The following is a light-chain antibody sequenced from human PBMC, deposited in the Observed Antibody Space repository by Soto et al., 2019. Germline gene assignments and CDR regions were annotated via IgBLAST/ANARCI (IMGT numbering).Light chain of an antibody. V-gene: IGLV1-47*02. CDR1: SSNIGSNY. CDR2: SNN. J-gene: IGLJ1*01. Sequence: QSVLTQPPSASGTPGQRVTISCSGSSSNIGSNYVYWYQQLQGTAPKLLIYSNNQRLSGVPDRFSGSKSVPSASLAISGLRSEDEAYYYCESCDDSLSCYVFGTGTKLTVL. CDR3: ESCDDSLSCYV.